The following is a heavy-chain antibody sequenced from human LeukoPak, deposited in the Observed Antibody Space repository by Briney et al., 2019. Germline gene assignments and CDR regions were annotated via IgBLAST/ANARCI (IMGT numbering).Heavy chain of an antibody. CDR3: AKSTAPSHYGLDV. D-gene: IGHD5/OR15-5a*01. V-gene: IGHV4-61*02. J-gene: IGHJ6*02. CDR1: GGSISSGSYY. Sequence: SETLSLTCTVSGGSISSGSYYWSWIRQPAGKGLEWIGRINTSGNSHYNPSLKSRVTMSVDTSTNQFSLRLSSVTAADTAVYFCAKSTAPSHYGLDVWGQGTTVTVSS. CDR2: INTSGNS.